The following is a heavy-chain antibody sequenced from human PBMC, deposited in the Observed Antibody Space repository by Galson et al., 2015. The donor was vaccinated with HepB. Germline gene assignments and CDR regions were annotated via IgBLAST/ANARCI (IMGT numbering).Heavy chain of an antibody. CDR1: GFTFSSYG. CDR2: ISYDGSNK. Sequence: SLRLSCAASGFTFSSYGMHWVRQAPGKGLEWVAVISYDGSNKYYADSVKGRFTISRDNSKNTLYLQMNSLRAEDTAVYYCAKDHLYYSNYYYYGMDVWGQGTTVTVSS. J-gene: IGHJ6*02. D-gene: IGHD4-11*01. V-gene: IGHV3-30*18. CDR3: AKDHLYYSNYYYYGMDV.